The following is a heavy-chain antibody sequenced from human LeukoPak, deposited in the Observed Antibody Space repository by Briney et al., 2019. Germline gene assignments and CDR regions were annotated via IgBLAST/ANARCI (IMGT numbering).Heavy chain of an antibody. CDR2: IYPGDSDT. CDR3: ARGGYVAAAGQDDAFDI. D-gene: IGHD6-13*01. V-gene: IGHV5-51*01. CDR1: GYSFTSYW. Sequence: GESLKISCKGSGYSFTSYWIAWVRQMPGKGLEWMGIIYPGDSDTRYSPSFQGQVTISADKSISTAYMELSRLRSDDTAVYYCARGGYVAAAGQDDAFDIWGQGTMVTVSS. J-gene: IGHJ3*02.